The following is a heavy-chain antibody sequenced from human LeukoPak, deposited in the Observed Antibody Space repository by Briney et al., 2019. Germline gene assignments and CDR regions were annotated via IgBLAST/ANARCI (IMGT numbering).Heavy chain of an antibody. J-gene: IGHJ4*02. D-gene: IGHD2-2*01. Sequence: GASVKVSCKVSGYTLTELSMHLVRQAPGKGHEWMGGFDPEDGETIYAQKFQGRVTMTEDTSTDTAYMELSSLRSEDTSVYYCAASLGYCSSTSCFSGFDYWGQGTLVTVSS. CDR1: GYTLTELS. CDR3: AASLGYCSSTSCFSGFDY. CDR2: FDPEDGET. V-gene: IGHV1-24*01.